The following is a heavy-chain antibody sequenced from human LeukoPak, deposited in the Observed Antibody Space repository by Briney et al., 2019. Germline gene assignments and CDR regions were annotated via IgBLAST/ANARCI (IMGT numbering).Heavy chain of an antibody. J-gene: IGHJ4*02. D-gene: IGHD6-19*01. CDR3: ARGLSDSSGWQRDY. Sequence: PSETLSLSCTVSSGSISSYYWSWIRQPAGKGLEWIGRIYTSVSTNYNPSLKSQVTISVDTSKNQFSLKLSSVTAADTAVYYCARGLSDSSGWQRDYWGQGTLVTVSS. V-gene: IGHV4-4*07. CDR2: IYTSVST. CDR1: SGSISSYY.